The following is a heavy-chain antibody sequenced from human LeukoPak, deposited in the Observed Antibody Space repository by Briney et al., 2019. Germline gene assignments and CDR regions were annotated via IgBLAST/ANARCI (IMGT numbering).Heavy chain of an antibody. Sequence: SETLSLTCTVSGGSISSGSYYWSWIRQPAGKGLEWIGRIYTSGSTNYNPSLKSRVTISVDTSKNQFSLKLSSVTAADTAVYYCARVVDYYDSAPREWFDPWGQGTLVTVSS. J-gene: IGHJ5*02. CDR1: GGSISSGSYY. CDR3: ARVVDYYDSAPREWFDP. CDR2: IYTSGST. D-gene: IGHD3-22*01. V-gene: IGHV4-61*02.